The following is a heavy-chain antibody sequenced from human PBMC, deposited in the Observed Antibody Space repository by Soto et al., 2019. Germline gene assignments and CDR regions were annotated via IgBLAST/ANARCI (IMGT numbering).Heavy chain of an antibody. CDR1: GSTFTSYG. Sequence: ASVKVSCKASGSTFTSYGISWVRQAPGQGLEWMGWISAYNGNTNYAQKLQGRVTMTTDTSTSTAYMELRSLRSDDTAVYYCARDPLGYCSGGSCYGPHGMDVWGQGTTVTVSS. CDR3: ARDPLGYCSGGSCYGPHGMDV. D-gene: IGHD2-15*01. J-gene: IGHJ6*02. CDR2: ISAYNGNT. V-gene: IGHV1-18*04.